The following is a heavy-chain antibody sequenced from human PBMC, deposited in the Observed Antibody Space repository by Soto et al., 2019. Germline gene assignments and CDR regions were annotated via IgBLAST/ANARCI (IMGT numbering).Heavy chain of an antibody. V-gene: IGHV1-8*01. CDR3: ARGRYYYDSSGYYYYYYYGMDV. Sequence: GASVKVSCKASGYTFTSYDINWVRQATGQGLEWMGWMNPNSGNTGYAQKFQGRVTMTRNTSISTAYMELSSLRSEDTAVYYCARGRYYYDSSGYYYYYYYGMDVWGQGTTVTVSS. CDR2: MNPNSGNT. J-gene: IGHJ6*02. CDR1: GYTFTSYD. D-gene: IGHD3-22*01.